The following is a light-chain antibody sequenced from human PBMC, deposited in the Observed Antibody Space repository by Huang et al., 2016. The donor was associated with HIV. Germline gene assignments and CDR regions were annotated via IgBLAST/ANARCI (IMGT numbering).Light chain of an antibody. CDR2: TAS. CDR3: QQYNRFYT. CDR1: QSVGNW. Sequence: DIQMTQSPSTLSASVGDRVTITCRASQSVGNWLAWYQQKPGQAPKLLIYTASTLQKGVPSRSSGSGSETEFTLTINSLQPDDFATYYCQQYNRFYTFGQGTRLDIK. V-gene: IGKV1-5*03. J-gene: IGKJ2*01.